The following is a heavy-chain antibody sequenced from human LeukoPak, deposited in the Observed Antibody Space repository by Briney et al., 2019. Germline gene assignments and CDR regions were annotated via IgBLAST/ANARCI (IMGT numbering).Heavy chain of an antibody. CDR2: TRNKANSHST. CDR3: TSCAYDYRFFEN. J-gene: IGHJ4*02. V-gene: IGHV3-72*01. Sequence: GGSLRLSCVASGFTSRDYTLTGSAQAPGKGLEWVARTRNKANSHSTEYAASVKGRFTISRDDSQNSLYLQMNSLKNEDTAVYYCTSCAYDYRFFENWGQGTLVTVSS. CDR1: GFTSRDYT. D-gene: IGHD5-12*01.